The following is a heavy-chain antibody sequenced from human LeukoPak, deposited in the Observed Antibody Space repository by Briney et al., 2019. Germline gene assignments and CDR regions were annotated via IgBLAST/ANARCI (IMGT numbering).Heavy chain of an antibody. CDR1: GYTFTSYG. J-gene: IGHJ4*02. D-gene: IGHD2-2*01. CDR3: ARTVGVVPADRFDY. Sequence: GASVKVSCKASGYTFTSYGISWVRQAPGQGLEWMGWICAYNGNTNYAQKLQGRVTMTTDTSTSTAYMELRSRRSDDTDVYYCARTVGVVPADRFDYWGQGTLVTVSS. V-gene: IGHV1-18*01. CDR2: ICAYNGNT.